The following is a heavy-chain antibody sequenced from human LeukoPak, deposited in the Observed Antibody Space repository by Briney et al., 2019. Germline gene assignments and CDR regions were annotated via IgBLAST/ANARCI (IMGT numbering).Heavy chain of an antibody. J-gene: IGHJ3*01. CDR2: TFYRSKWLN. CDR3: ARGHDFRPGRGDALDV. V-gene: IGHV6-1*01. D-gene: IGHD3/OR15-3a*01. CDR1: GDSLSSNSAA. Sequence: SQTLSLTCAISGDSLSSNSAAWNWVRQSPSRGLEWLGRTFYRSKWLNDYTLSVRSRITISPDTAKMQFSLQLSSVTPDDTAVYYCARGHDFRPGRGDALDVWGQGTKVTVSS.